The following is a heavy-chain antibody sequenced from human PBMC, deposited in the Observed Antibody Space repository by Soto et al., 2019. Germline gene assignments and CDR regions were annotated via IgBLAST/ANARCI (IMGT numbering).Heavy chain of an antibody. CDR1: AFSFSTSW. Sequence: GGSLRLSCAASAFSFSTSWMHWVRQAPGEGLVWVSRINPDGRTINYADSVKGRFTISRDNAKNTLYLQMNILRVEDTAVYFCATAGNSRFDNSGLGTLVTVYS. V-gene: IGHV3-74*01. D-gene: IGHD1-1*01. CDR2: INPDGRTI. CDR3: ATAGNSRFDN. J-gene: IGHJ4*02.